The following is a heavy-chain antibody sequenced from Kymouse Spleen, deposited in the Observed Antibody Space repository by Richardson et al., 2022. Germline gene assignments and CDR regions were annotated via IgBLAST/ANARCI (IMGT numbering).Heavy chain of an antibody. V-gene: IGHV3-74*01. D-gene: IGHD1-20*01,IGHD1-7*01. Sequence: EVQLVESGGGLVQPGGSLRLSCAASGFTFSSYWMHWVRQAPGKGLVWVSRINSDGSSTSYADSVKGRFTISRDNAKNTLYLQMNSLRAEDTAVYYCAREERITGTPDAFDIWGQGTMVTVSS. CDR3: AREERITGTPDAFDI. CDR2: INSDGSST. CDR1: GFTFSSYW. J-gene: IGHJ3*02.